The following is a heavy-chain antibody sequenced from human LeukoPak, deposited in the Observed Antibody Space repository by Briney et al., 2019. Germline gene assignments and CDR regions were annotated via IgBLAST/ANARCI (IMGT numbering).Heavy chain of an antibody. CDR1: GFTFSTYP. CDR3: ARGGLVGPTPYLDS. Sequence: GGSLRLSCAASGFTFSTYPMYWARQAPGRGPEYVSGINNNGDRTYYAKSVKGRFTISRDNSKNTLYLQVGSLRAEDMAVYYCARGGLVGPTPYLDSWGQGTLVTVSS. D-gene: IGHD1-26*01. J-gene: IGHJ4*02. V-gene: IGHV3-64*01. CDR2: INNNGDRT.